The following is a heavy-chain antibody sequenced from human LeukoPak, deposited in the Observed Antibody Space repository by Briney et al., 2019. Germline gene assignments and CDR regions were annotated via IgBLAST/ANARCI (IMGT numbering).Heavy chain of an antibody. D-gene: IGHD6-6*01. V-gene: IGHV4-39*07. CDR1: GGSINNDDYS. J-gene: IGHJ4*02. Sequence: PSQTLSLTCAVSGGSINNDDYSWGWIRQPPGKGLEWIGSIYYSGSTYYNPSLKSRVTISVDTSKNQFSLRLSSVTAADTAVYYCARDGGLVGSSYDYWGQGTLVTVSS. CDR2: IYYSGST. CDR3: ARDGGLVGSSYDY.